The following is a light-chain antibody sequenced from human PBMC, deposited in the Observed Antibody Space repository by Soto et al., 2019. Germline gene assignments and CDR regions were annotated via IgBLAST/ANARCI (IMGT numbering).Light chain of an antibody. V-gene: IGKV3-20*01. CDR1: QSVSSSY. CDR3: QQYGSSQT. CDR2: GAS. J-gene: IGKJ5*01. Sequence: IVLTQSPSTLTLSPGERATLSCRASQSVSSSYLAWYQQKPGQAPRLLIYGASSRATGIPDRFSGSGSGTDFTLTISRLEPEDFAVYYCQQYGSSQTFGQGTRLEIK.